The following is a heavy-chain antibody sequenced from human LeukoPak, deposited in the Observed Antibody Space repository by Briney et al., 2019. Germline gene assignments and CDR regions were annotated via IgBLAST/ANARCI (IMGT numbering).Heavy chain of an antibody. D-gene: IGHD5-12*01. Sequence: SETLSLTCTVSGGSISSSSYYWGWIRQPPGKGLEWIGSIYYSGSTYYNPSLKSRVTISVDTSKSQFSLKLSSVTAADTAVYYCARHTLSLGAYSGYGYWGQGTLVTVSS. J-gene: IGHJ4*02. CDR2: IYYSGST. CDR1: GGSISSSSYY. V-gene: IGHV4-39*01. CDR3: ARHTLSLGAYSGYGY.